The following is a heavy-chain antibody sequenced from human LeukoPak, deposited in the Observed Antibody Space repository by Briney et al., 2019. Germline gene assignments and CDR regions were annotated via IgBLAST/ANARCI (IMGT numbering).Heavy chain of an antibody. J-gene: IGHJ4*02. CDR1: GYTFTSYD. D-gene: IGHD1-26*01. CDR3: ARRGVGATGIDY. V-gene: IGHV1-8*01. CDR2: MNPNSGNT. Sequence: ASVKVSCKASGYTFTSYDINWVRQATGQGLEWMGWMNPNSGNTGYAQKFQGRVTMTRNTSISTAYMELSSLKASDTAMYYCARRGVGATGIDYWGQGTLVTVSS.